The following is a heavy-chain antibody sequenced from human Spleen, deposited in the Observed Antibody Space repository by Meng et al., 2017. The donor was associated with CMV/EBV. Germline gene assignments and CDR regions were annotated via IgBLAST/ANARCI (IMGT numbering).Heavy chain of an antibody. V-gene: IGHV4-59*01. D-gene: IGHD2-2*01. CDR2: IYYTGST. CDR3: ARGSSTSLLGFDY. CDR1: GDSIRDYY. Sequence: SETLSLTCTVSGDSIRDYYWSWIRQPPGKGLDWIRYIYYTGSTNYNPSLKSRVTISKDTSKNQFSLKLSSVTAADTAVYYCARGSSTSLLGFDYWGQGTLVTVSS. J-gene: IGHJ4*02.